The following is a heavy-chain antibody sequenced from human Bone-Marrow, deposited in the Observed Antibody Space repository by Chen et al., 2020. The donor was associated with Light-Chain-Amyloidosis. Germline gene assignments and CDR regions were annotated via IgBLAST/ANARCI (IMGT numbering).Heavy chain of an antibody. J-gene: IGHJ4*01. CDR2: FYYTGIT. CDR3: AKEVNWGSEWS. D-gene: IGHD7-27*01. CDR1: GGSISGTSYD. Sequence: QLQLQESGPRVVKPSETLSLTCAVSGGSISGTSYDWVWIRQPPGKGLEWIGTFYYTGITYYNPSLKSRVTISIDTSKNQFSLKLTSVTAADTAVYYCAKEVNWGSEWSWGQGTLVTVSS. V-gene: IGHV4-39*07.